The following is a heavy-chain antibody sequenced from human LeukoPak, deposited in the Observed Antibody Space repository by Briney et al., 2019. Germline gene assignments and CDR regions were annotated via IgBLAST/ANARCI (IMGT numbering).Heavy chain of an antibody. D-gene: IGHD4-17*01. CDR1: GGTFSSYA. J-gene: IGHJ6*02. CDR2: IIPIFGTA. CDR3: ARVGVTTVTSYYYYGMDV. Sequence: ASVKVSFKASGGTFSSYAISWVRQAPGQGLEWMGGIIPIFGTANYAQKFQGRVTITADESTSTAYMELSSLRSEDTAVYYCARVGVTTVTSYYYYGMDVWGQGTTVTVSS. V-gene: IGHV1-69*13.